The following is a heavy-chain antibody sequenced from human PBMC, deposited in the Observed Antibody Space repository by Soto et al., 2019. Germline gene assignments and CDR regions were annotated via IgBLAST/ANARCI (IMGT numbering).Heavy chain of an antibody. J-gene: IGHJ4*01. Sequence: QVQLQQSGPGLVKPSQTLSLTCAISGDSVSANVVAWNWIRQSPSSGLEWLGRTYYRYEWYDDSAVSVKSRITIKADTAQNQFSLQLNSVTSEDTAMYFCARSNRGGYFDYWGHGTLVNVSS. CDR2: TYYRYEWYD. D-gene: IGHD3-16*01. V-gene: IGHV6-1*01. CDR1: GDSVSANVVA. CDR3: ARSNRGGYFDY.